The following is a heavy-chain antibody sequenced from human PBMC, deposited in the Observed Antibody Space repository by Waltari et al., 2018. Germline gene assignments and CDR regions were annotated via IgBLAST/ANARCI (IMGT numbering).Heavy chain of an antibody. V-gene: IGHV3-49*03. D-gene: IGHD3-3*01. CDR1: GFTFGDYA. CDR2: IRSKAYGGKT. Sequence: EVQLVESGGGLVQPGRSLRLSCTASGFTFGDYAMSWFRQAPGKGLEGVGFIRSKAYGGKTEYAASVKGRFTIARDDSKSIAYLQMNSLKTEDTAVYYCTRDRGIFGVPYPYWYFDLWGRGTLVTVSS. J-gene: IGHJ2*01. CDR3: TRDRGIFGVPYPYWYFDL.